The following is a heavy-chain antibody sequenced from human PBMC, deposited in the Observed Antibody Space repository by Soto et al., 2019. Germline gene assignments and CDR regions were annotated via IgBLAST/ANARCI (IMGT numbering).Heavy chain of an antibody. J-gene: IGHJ4*02. CDR2: IYYSGST. CDR1: GGSISSGGYY. CDR3: ARNDNGFYYFDY. D-gene: IGHD4-17*01. V-gene: IGHV4-31*03. Sequence: QVQLQESGPGLVKPSQTLSLTCTVSGGSISSGGYYWSWIRQHPGKGLEWIGYIYYSGSTYYNPSLKSRVTLSVDTSKNQFSLKLSSVTAADTAVYYCARNDNGFYYFDYWGQGTLVTVSS.